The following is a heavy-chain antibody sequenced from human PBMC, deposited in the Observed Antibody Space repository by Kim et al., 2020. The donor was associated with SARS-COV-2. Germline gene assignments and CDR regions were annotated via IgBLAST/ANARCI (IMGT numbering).Heavy chain of an antibody. CDR2: IYYSGST. CDR1: GGSISSSSYY. V-gene: IGHV4-39*01. Sequence: SETLSLTCTVSGGSISSSSYYWGWIRQPPGKGLEWIGSIYYSGSTYYNPSLKSRVTISVDTSKNQFSLKLSSVTAADTAVYYCAKSSNWETWYFDLWGRGTLVTVSS. D-gene: IGHD7-27*01. CDR3: AKSSNWETWYFDL. J-gene: IGHJ2*01.